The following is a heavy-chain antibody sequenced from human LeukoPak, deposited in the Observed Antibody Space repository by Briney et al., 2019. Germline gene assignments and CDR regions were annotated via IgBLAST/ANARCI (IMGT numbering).Heavy chain of an antibody. Sequence: SETLSLTCAVSGGSISSGGYYWSWLRQHPGKGLEWIGYIYYSGSTYYNPSLKSRVTISVDTSKNQFSLKLSSVTAADTAVYYCARSIPSYYCMDVWGQGTTVTVSS. CDR2: IYYSGST. J-gene: IGHJ6*02. CDR1: GGSISSGGYY. CDR3: ARSIPSYYCMDV. V-gene: IGHV4-31*11. D-gene: IGHD2/OR15-2a*01.